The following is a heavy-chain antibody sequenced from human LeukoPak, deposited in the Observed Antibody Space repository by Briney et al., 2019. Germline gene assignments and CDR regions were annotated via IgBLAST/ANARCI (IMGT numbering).Heavy chain of an antibody. CDR2: ISAYNCNT. CDR1: GYTFTSYG. J-gene: IGHJ4*02. CDR3: ARGSAGSGSYPYAY. D-gene: IGHD3-10*01. Sequence: ASVKVSCKASGYTFTSYGISWVRQAPGQGLEWMGWISAYNCNTNYAQKLQGRVTMTTDTSTSTAYMELRSLRSDDTAVYYCARGSAGSGSYPYAYWGQGTLVTVSS. V-gene: IGHV1-18*01.